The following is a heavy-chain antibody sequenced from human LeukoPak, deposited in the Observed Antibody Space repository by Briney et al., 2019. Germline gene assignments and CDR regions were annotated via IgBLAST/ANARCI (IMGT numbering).Heavy chain of an antibody. D-gene: IGHD3-10*01. CDR3: AREDHYYGSGSYWD. CDR2: IYSGGST. V-gene: IGHV3-66*01. J-gene: IGHJ4*02. CDR1: GFTVSSNY. Sequence: GGSLRLSCAASGFTVSSNYMSWVRQAPGKGLEWASVIYSGGSTYYADSVKGRFTISRDNSMNTLYLQMNSLRAEDTAVYYCAREDHYYGSGSYWDWGQGTLVTVSS.